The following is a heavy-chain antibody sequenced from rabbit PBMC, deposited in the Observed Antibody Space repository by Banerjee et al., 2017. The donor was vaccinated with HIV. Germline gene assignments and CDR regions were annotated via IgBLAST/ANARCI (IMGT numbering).Heavy chain of an antibody. CDR2: IYTGSSGSS. Sequence: QEQLEESGGGLVQPEGSLTLTCTASGFSFSSSYYMCWVRQAPGKGLEWIACIYTGSSGSSYYPCCAKGRFAISKPSSSTVTLQMTRLTAADTASYFCARALYTDCYARITRLDLWGPGTLVPVS. V-gene: IGHV1S45*01. J-gene: IGHJ3*01. CDR1: GFSFSSSYY. CDR3: ARALYTDCYARITRLDL. D-gene: IGHD6-1*01.